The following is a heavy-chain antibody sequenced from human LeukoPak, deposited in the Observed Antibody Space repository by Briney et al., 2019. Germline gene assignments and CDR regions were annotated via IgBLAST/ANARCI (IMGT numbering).Heavy chain of an antibody. CDR2: TYYRTEWYY. CDR1: GDSVSSNSAT. D-gene: IGHD3-22*01. Sequence: SQTLSLTCAISGDSVSSNSATWSWIRQSPSRGLEWLGRTYYRTEWYYDYAVSVKGRMTINPDTSKNQFSLKLSSVTAADTAVYYCARGPHTGVNYYDSSGYYYWGQGTLVTVSS. CDR3: ARGPHTGVNYYDSSGYYY. J-gene: IGHJ4*02. V-gene: IGHV6-1*01.